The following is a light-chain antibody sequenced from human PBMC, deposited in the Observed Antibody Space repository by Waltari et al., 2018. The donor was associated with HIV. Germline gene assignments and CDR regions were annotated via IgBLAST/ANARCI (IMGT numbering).Light chain of an antibody. CDR1: SSNIGLYH. J-gene: IGLJ2*01. CDR3: AAWDDRLSGL. V-gene: IGLV1-47*01. CDR2: RDN. Sequence: QSVLTQPPSASGTPGQRVTIPCSGGSSNIGLYHVYWYQQFPGTAPKLLIYRDNQRPPGVPDRFSGSKSGTSASLVISGLRTEDEADYYCAAWDDRLSGLFGGGTKVTVL.